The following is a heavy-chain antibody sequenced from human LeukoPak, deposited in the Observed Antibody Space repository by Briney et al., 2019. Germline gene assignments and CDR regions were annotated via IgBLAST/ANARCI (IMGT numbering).Heavy chain of an antibody. CDR3: ETGTEGYGYALAAAR. Sequence: SETLSLTCTVSGGSISSSSYYWGWIRQPPGKGLEWIGSIYYSGSTYYNPSLNSRVTISVDTSNNPFALKLSSVTAADTAVYDCETGTEGYGYALAAARWGQGTLATVSS. D-gene: IGHD5-18*01. CDR1: GGSISSSSYY. CDR2: IYYSGST. J-gene: IGHJ4*02. V-gene: IGHV4-39*01.